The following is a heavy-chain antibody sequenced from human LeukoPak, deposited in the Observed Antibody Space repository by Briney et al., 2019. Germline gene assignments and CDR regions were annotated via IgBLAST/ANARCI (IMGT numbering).Heavy chain of an antibody. Sequence: SETLSLTCAVYGGSFSGYYWSWIRQPPGKGLEWIGEINHSGSTNYNPSLKSRVTISVDTSKNQFSLKLSSVTAADTAVYYCARGTRGGYCSGGSCYKNYYYYYYMDVWGNGTTVTVSS. CDR3: ARGTRGGYCSGGSCYKNYYYYYYMDV. V-gene: IGHV4-34*01. D-gene: IGHD2-15*01. CDR2: INHSGST. J-gene: IGHJ6*03. CDR1: GGSFSGYY.